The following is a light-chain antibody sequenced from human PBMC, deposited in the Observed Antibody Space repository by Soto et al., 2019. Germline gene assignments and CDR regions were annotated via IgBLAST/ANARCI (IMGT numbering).Light chain of an antibody. CDR2: GAS. CDR3: HRYGSSGT. Sequence: IVLTQSPGTLSLSPGERATLSCRASQSVSNNYLAWYQQKPGQAPRLLIYGASNRATGIPDRFSGSGSGTDFTLTISRLEPEDYGVYYCHRYGSSGTFGQGTKVEIK. J-gene: IGKJ1*01. CDR1: QSVSNNY. V-gene: IGKV3-20*01.